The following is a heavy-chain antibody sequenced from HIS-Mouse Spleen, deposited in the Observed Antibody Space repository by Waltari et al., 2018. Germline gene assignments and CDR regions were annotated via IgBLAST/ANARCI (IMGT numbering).Heavy chain of an antibody. V-gene: IGHV4-39*07. J-gene: IGHJ2*01. Sequence: QLQLQESGPGLVKPSETLSLTCTVSGGSISSSSYYWGWIRQPPGKGLGWIGSSYYSGGPHYNPALKSRVTISVDTSKNQFSLKRSSVTAADTAVYYCAREIPYSSSWYDWYFDLWGRGTLVTVSS. CDR2: SYYSGGP. D-gene: IGHD6-13*01. CDR3: AREIPYSSSWYDWYFDL. CDR1: GGSISSSSYY.